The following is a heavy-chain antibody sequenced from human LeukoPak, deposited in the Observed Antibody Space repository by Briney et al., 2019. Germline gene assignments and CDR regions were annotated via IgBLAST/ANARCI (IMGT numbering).Heavy chain of an antibody. Sequence: PSQTLSLTCAVSGGSISSGGYSWSWIRQPPGKGLEWIGYIYHSGSTYYNPSLKSRVTISVDRSKNQFSLKLSSVTAADTAVYYCARAINGVFDYWGQGTLVTVSS. J-gene: IGHJ4*02. CDR3: ARAINGVFDY. D-gene: IGHD3-10*01. V-gene: IGHV4-30-2*01. CDR1: GGSISSGGYS. CDR2: IYHSGST.